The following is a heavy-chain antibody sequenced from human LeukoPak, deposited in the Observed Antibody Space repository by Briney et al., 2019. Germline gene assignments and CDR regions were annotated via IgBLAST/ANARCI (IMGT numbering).Heavy chain of an antibody. CDR1: GDSITSGGHS. V-gene: IGHV4-30-2*01. CDR2: IYHSGSA. D-gene: IGHD5-24*01. Sequence: SETLSLTCGVSGDSITSGGHSWSWIRQPPGKGLEWIGYIYHSGSAYYNPSLKSRVTISVDRSKNQFSLKLSSVTAADTAVYYCARGAMATTPFFDYWGQGTLVTVS. J-gene: IGHJ4*02. CDR3: ARGAMATTPFFDY.